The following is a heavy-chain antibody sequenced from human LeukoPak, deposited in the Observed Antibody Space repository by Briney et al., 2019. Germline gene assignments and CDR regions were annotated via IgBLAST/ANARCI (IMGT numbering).Heavy chain of an antibody. CDR1: GFTFSSYS. CDR3: ARGSYSSSLGPFDY. Sequence: GGSLRLSCAASGFTFSSYSMNWVRQAPGKGLEWVSSISSSSSYIYYADSVKGRFTISRDNAKNSLYLQMNSLRAEDTAVYYCARGSYSSSLGPFDYWGRGTLVTVSS. V-gene: IGHV3-21*01. CDR2: ISSSSSYI. J-gene: IGHJ4*02. D-gene: IGHD6-6*01.